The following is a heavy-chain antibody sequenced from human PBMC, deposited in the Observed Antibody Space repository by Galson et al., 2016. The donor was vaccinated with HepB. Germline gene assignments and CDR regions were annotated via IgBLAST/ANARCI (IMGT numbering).Heavy chain of an antibody. CDR2: LNEGGTEK. Sequence: GSLRLSCAASGFKFSDYWMSWARQAPGKGLEWVANLNEGGTEKFYVDSMKDRFTISRDNAENSLYLQVNSLRVEDTAVYYCARNDMAGTSGYWGQGTLVTVSS. CDR1: GFKFSDYW. D-gene: IGHD6-19*01. CDR3: ARNDMAGTSGY. J-gene: IGHJ4*02. V-gene: IGHV3-7*04.